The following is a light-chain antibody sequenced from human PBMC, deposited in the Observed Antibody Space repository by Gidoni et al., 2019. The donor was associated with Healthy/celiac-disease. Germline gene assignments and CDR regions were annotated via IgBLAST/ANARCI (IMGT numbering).Light chain of an antibody. CDR3: QQSYSTPRVT. V-gene: IGKV1-39*01. CDR2: AAS. J-gene: IGKJ5*01. CDR1: QSISSY. Sequence: DIQMTQSRSSRSASVGDRVTITCRASQSISSYLNLYQLKPGKAPKLLIYAASSLQSGVPSRFSGIGSATDFPLTISSLQPEDFATYYCQQSYSTPRVTFGQGTRLEIK.